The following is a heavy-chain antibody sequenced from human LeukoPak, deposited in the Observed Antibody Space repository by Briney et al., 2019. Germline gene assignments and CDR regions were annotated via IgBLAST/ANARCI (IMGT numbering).Heavy chain of an antibody. CDR3: ARDRRSPLDY. CDR1: GFTFSSYG. J-gene: IGHJ4*02. V-gene: IGHV3-33*01. D-gene: IGHD3-3*01. Sequence: GRSLRLSCAASGFTFSSYGMHWVRQAPGKGLEWVAVIWYDGSNKYYADSVKGRFTISRGNSKNTLYLQMNSLRAEDTAVHYCARDRRSPLDYWGQGTLVTVSS. CDR2: IWYDGSNK.